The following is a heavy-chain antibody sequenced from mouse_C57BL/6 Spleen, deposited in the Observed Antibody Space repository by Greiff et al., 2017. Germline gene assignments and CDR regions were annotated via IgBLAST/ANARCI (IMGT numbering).Heavy chain of an antibody. J-gene: IGHJ2*01. CDR3: ASGYGSFYYFDY. D-gene: IGHD1-1*01. CDR2: IYPGSGST. Sequence: QVQLQQSGAELVKPGASVKMSCKASGYTFTSYWITWVKQRPGQGLEWIGDIYPGSGSTNYNEKFKSKATLTVDTSSSTAYMQLSSLTSEDSAVYYCASGYGSFYYFDYWGQGTTLTVSS. V-gene: IGHV1-55*01. CDR1: GYTFTSYW.